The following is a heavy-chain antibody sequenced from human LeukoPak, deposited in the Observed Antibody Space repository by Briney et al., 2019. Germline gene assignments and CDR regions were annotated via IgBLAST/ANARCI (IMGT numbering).Heavy chain of an antibody. CDR1: GYTFTGYY. CDR2: INPNSGGT. V-gene: IGHV1-2*02. J-gene: IGHJ4*02. Sequence: ASVKVSCKASGYTFTGYYMHWVTQAPGQGLEWMGWINPNSGGTNYAQKFQGRVTMTRDTSRSKAYWELSRLRSDDTAVHYFARSGMYGSGWLRDYWGQGTLVTVSS. CDR3: ARSGMYGSGWLRDY. D-gene: IGHD6-19*01.